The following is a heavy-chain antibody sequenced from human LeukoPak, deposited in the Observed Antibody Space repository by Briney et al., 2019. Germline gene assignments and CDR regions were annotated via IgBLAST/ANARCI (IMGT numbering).Heavy chain of an antibody. CDR2: IRYDGSNK. V-gene: IGHV3-30*02. D-gene: IGHD2-2*01. Sequence: GGSLRLSCAASGFTFSSYGMHWVRQAPGKGLEWVAFIRYDGSNKYYADSVKGRFTISRDNSKNTLYLQMNSLRAEDTAVYYCAKEDIVVVPAAIGSDAFDIWGQGTMVTVSS. J-gene: IGHJ3*02. CDR1: GFTFSSYG. CDR3: AKEDIVVVPAAIGSDAFDI.